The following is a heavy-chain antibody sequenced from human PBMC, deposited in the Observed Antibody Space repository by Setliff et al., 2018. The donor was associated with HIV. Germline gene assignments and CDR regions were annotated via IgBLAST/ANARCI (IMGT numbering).Heavy chain of an antibody. CDR1: GFTFRNYD. Sequence: PGESLKISCAASGFTFRNYDMNWVRQAPGKGLEWVSFISVSGFTIHYADSVQGRFTISRDNARNSLSLQLNSLRADDTAVYYCARILDMSSRTRTLYHAMDVWGRGTTVTVSS. CDR3: ARILDMSSRTRTLYHAMDV. V-gene: IGHV3-48*03. D-gene: IGHD3-10*01. J-gene: IGHJ6*02. CDR2: ISVSGFTI.